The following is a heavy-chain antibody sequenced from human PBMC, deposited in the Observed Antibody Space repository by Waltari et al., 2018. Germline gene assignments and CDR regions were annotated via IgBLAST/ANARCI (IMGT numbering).Heavy chain of an antibody. J-gene: IGHJ4*02. CDR2: ISYDGSNK. Sequence: QVQLVESGGGVVQPGRSLRLSCAASGFTFSSYAMHWVRQAPGKGLELVAVISYDGSNKYYADSVKGRFTISRDNSKNTLYLQMNSLRAEDTAVYYCARDDAIVVVTAHPDYWGQGTLVTVSS. CDR1: GFTFSSYA. CDR3: ARDDAIVVVTAHPDY. V-gene: IGHV3-30*01. D-gene: IGHD2-21*02.